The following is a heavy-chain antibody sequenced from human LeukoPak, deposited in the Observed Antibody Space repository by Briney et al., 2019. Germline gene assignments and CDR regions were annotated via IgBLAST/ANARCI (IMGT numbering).Heavy chain of an antibody. V-gene: IGHV5-51*01. D-gene: IGHD3-3*01. CDR2: IYPGDSDT. CDR3: ARRHDFWSGYSPFDP. Sequence: GESLKISCKGSGYSFTSYWIGWVRQMPGKGLECMGIIYPGDSDTRYSPSFQGQVTISADKSISTAYLQWSSLKASDTAMYYCARRHDFWSGYSPFDPWGQGTLVTVSS. CDR1: GYSFTSYW. J-gene: IGHJ5*02.